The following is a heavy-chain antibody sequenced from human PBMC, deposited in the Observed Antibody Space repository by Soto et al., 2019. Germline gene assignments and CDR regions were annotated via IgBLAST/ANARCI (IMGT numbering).Heavy chain of an antibody. Sequence: GSLRLSCAASGFTFSSYAMSWVRQAPGKGLEWVSAISGSGGSTYYADSVKGWFTISRDNSKDTLYLQMNSLRAEDTAVYYCAKDLRTAAAPDPWGQGTLVTVSS. V-gene: IGHV3-23*01. D-gene: IGHD6-13*01. CDR3: AKDLRTAAAPDP. J-gene: IGHJ5*02. CDR2: ISGSGGST. CDR1: GFTFSSYA.